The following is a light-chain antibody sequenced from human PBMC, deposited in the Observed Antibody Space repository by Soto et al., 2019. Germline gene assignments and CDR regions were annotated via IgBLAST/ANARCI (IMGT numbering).Light chain of an antibody. Sequence: IVMTQSPATLSLSPGERVTLSCRASQSVSSNFLAWYQQKPGQAPRLLIYGASNRAAGIPDRFSGSGSGTDFTLTISRLAPEDFAVYYCHQYSSSPRTFGQGTKVDIK. CDR1: QSVSSNF. J-gene: IGKJ1*01. CDR3: HQYSSSPRT. CDR2: GAS. V-gene: IGKV3-20*01.